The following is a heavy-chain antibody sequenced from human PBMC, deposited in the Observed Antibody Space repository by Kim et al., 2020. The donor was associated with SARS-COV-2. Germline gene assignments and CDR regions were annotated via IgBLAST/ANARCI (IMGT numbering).Heavy chain of an antibody. CDR1: GFTFSSYS. Sequence: GGSLRLSCAASGFTFSSYSMNWVRQAPGKGLEWVSSISSSSSYIYYADSVKGRFTIPRDNAKNSLYLQMNSLRAEDTAVYYCASMVRGLLGLWDAFDIWGQGTMVTVSS. V-gene: IGHV3-21*01. D-gene: IGHD3-10*01. CDR3: ASMVRGLLGLWDAFDI. J-gene: IGHJ3*02. CDR2: ISSSSSYI.